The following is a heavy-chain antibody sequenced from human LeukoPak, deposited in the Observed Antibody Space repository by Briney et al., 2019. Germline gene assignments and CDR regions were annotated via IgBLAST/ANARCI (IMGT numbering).Heavy chain of an antibody. J-gene: IGHJ6*02. Sequence: SETLSLTCAVYGGSFSGYYWSWIRQPPGKGLEWIGEINHSGSTNYNPSLKRRVTISVDTSKNQFSLMLSSVTAADTAVYYCARGLGYYYYDGMDVWGQGTTVTVAS. V-gene: IGHV4-34*01. CDR3: ARGLGYYYYDGMDV. CDR1: GGSFSGYY. D-gene: IGHD3-16*01. CDR2: INHSGST.